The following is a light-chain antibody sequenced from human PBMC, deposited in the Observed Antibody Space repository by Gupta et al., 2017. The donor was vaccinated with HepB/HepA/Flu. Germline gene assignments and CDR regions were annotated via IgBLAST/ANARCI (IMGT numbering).Light chain of an antibody. CDR1: QSISSY. CDR2: AAS. CDR3: QQSDSTLALT. V-gene: IGKV1-39*01. J-gene: IGKJ4*01. Sequence: DIQMTQSPSSLSASVGDRVTITCRASQSISSYLNWYQQKPGKAPKLLIFAASSLQSGAPSRFSGSGSGTDFTLTISSLQPEDFATYYCQQSDSTLALTFGGGSKVEIK.